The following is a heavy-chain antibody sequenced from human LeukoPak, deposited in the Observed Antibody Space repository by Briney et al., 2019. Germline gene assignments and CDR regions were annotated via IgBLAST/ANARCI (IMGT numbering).Heavy chain of an antibody. Sequence: PGGSLRLSCAASGFTFGNTWMSWVRQAPGKGLEWVGHIKSKTDGGTTDYAAPVKGRFTISRDDSKNTLYLQMNSLKIEDTAVYYCATVWGWQQLGYWGQGSLVTVSS. D-gene: IGHD5-24*01. CDR2: IKSKTDGGTT. CDR1: GFTFGNTW. J-gene: IGHJ4*02. V-gene: IGHV3-15*01. CDR3: ATVWGWQQLGY.